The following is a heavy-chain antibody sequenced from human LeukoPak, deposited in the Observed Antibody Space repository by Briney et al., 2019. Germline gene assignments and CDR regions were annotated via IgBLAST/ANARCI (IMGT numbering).Heavy chain of an antibody. J-gene: IGHJ4*02. D-gene: IGHD3-10*01. CDR1: GFTFSSYW. CDR2: IKQDGSEK. Sequence: GGSLRLSCAVSGFTFSSYWMIWVRQAPGKGLEWVANIKQDGSEKYYVDSVKGRFTISRDNAKNSLYLQMNSLRVEDTAVYYCARINTVRGPYWGNYFDYWGQGTLVTVSS. V-gene: IGHV3-7*01. CDR3: ARINTVRGPYWGNYFDY.